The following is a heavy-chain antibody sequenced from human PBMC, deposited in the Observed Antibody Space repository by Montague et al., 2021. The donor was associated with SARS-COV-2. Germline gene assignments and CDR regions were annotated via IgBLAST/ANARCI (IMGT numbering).Heavy chain of an antibody. V-gene: IGHV3-33*01. J-gene: IGHJ6*02. Sequence: SLRLSCAASGFTFSSHGMHWVRQAPGKGLEWVAVIWYDGSNKYYXDSXQGRFTISRDNSKNTLYLQMNSLRAEDTAVYYCARDWWNGDWLFGLYYYYGMDVWGQGTTVTVSS. CDR1: GFTFSSHG. D-gene: IGHD3-9*01. CDR3: ARDWWNGDWLFGLYYYYGMDV. CDR2: IWYDGSNK.